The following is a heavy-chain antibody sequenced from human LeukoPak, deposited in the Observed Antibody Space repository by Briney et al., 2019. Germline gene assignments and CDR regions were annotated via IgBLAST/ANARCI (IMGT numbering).Heavy chain of an antibody. D-gene: IGHD5-18*01. Sequence: SETLSLTCTVSGGSISSYYWSWIRQPPGKGLEWIGYIYYSGSTNYNPSLKSRVTISEDTSKNQFSLKLSSVTAADTAVYYCASTRRGYSYGPSYYYYMDVWGKGTTVTVSS. J-gene: IGHJ6*03. CDR3: ASTRRGYSYGPSYYYYMDV. CDR2: IYYSGST. V-gene: IGHV4-59*01. CDR1: GGSISSYY.